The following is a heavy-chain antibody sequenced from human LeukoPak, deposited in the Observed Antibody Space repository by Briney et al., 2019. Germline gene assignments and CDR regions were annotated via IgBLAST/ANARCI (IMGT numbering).Heavy chain of an antibody. Sequence: SETLSLTCTVSGGSISSYYWSWIRQPPGKGLEWIGYIYYSGSTNYNPSLKSRVTISVDTSKNRFSLKLSSVTAADTAVYYCARERDGYHGFVDYWGQGTLVTVSS. CDR2: IYYSGST. J-gene: IGHJ4*02. D-gene: IGHD5-24*01. CDR3: ARERDGYHGFVDY. CDR1: GGSISSYY. V-gene: IGHV4-59*01.